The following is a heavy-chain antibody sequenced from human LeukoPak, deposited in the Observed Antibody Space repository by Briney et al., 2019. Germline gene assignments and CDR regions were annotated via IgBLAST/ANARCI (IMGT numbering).Heavy chain of an antibody. J-gene: IGHJ4*02. CDR2: IYTSGST. D-gene: IGHD6-19*01. CDR3: ASMEVAGTGRDY. V-gene: IGHV4-4*07. CDR1: GSSISSYY. Sequence: SPTLSLTCPVSGSSISSYYGSWVRQPAGKGLEWLVRIYTSGSTNYNPSLKSRVTLSVDTSKNQFSLKLSSVTAADTAVYYCASMEVAGTGRDYWGQGTLVTVSS.